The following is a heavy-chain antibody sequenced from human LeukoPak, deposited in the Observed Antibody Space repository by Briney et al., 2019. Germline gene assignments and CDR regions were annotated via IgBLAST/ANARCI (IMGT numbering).Heavy chain of an antibody. V-gene: IGHV3-30-3*01. CDR3: ARELLGLPDAFDI. Sequence: PGGSLRLSCAASGFTFSSYAMHWVRQAPGKGLEWVAVISYDGGNKYYADSVKGRFTISRDNAKNSLYLQMNSLRAEDTAVYYCARELLGLPDAFDIWGQGAMVTVSS. J-gene: IGHJ3*02. CDR2: ISYDGGNK. D-gene: IGHD3-16*01. CDR1: GFTFSSYA.